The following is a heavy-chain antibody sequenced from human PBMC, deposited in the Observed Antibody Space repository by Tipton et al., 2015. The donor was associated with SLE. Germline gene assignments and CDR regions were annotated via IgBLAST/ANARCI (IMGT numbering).Heavy chain of an antibody. Sequence: TLSLTCTVSGGSISSGSYYWSWIRQPAGKGLEWIGRIYTSGSTNYNPSLKRRVTMSVDTSKNQFSLKLSSVTAADTAVYYCARASWQYFDYWGQGTLVTVSS. V-gene: IGHV4-61*02. CDR2: IYTSGST. CDR3: ARASWQYFDY. J-gene: IGHJ4*02. D-gene: IGHD5-12*01. CDR1: GGSISSGSYY.